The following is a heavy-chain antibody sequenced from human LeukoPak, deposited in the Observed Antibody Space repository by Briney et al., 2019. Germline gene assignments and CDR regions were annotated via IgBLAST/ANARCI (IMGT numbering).Heavy chain of an antibody. V-gene: IGHV3-48*01. D-gene: IGHD4-17*01. Sequence: GGSLRLSCAASGFRFSDFSINWVRQAPGKGLEWVSYISSSDNIYYADSVKGRFAISGDNAKNSVWLQMNSLRVEDTAVYHCGRGNGDYGGVDSLGQGTLVTVSS. CDR1: GFRFSDFS. CDR2: ISSSDNI. CDR3: GRGNGDYGGVDS. J-gene: IGHJ4*02.